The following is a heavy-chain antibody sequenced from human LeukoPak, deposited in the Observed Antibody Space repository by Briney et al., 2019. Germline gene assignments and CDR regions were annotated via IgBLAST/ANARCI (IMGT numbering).Heavy chain of an antibody. Sequence: SETLSLTCTVFGDSVSSSNYYWAWFRQPPGKGLDWIGSLYYDGRTYYSPSLESRVTVSVDTSKNQFSLKLSSVTAADTAVYYCARGSVVPAAMASGYYYYGMDVWGQGTTVTVSS. D-gene: IGHD2-2*01. J-gene: IGHJ6*02. CDR1: GDSVSSSNYY. V-gene: IGHV4-39*01. CDR2: LYYDGRT. CDR3: ARGSVVPAAMASGYYYYGMDV.